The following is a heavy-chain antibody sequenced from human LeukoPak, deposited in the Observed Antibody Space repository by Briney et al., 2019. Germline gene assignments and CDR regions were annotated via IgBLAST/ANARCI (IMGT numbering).Heavy chain of an antibody. CDR1: GGSISSYY. V-gene: IGHV4-59*13. J-gene: IGHJ4*02. Sequence: SETLSLTCTVSGGSISSYYWSWIRQPPGKGLEWIGYIYYSGSTNYNPSLKSRVTVSVDTSKNQFSLKLSSVTAADTAVYYCARGEAVAGKNFDYWGQGTLVTVSS. D-gene: IGHD6-19*01. CDR2: IYYSGST. CDR3: ARGEAVAGKNFDY.